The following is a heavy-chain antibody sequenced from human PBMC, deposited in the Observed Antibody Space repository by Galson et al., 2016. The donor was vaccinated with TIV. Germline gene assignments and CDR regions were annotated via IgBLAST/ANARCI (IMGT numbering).Heavy chain of an antibody. CDR2: ISDDGTKR. Sequence: SLRLSCAASGFVFSDYAIHWVRQAPGKGLEWVAVISDDGTKRYHTDSVRGRFSISSDNSDETVHLQMNSLRVEDSAMYYCASELFDFWGQGTLVTVSS. CDR1: GFVFSDYA. J-gene: IGHJ4*02. CDR3: ASELFDF. V-gene: IGHV3-30*04.